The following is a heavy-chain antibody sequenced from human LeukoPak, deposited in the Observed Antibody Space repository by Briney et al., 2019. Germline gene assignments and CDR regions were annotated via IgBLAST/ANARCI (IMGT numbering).Heavy chain of an antibody. CDR3: TTDPNQWELLSAVGY. D-gene: IGHD1-26*01. V-gene: IGHV3-15*01. CDR2: NKSKSYVGTK. J-gene: IGHJ4*02. Sequence: GGSLTLSCTASGFTFSKAWKTWVRLRQATGQELVGRNKSKSYVGTKDYAAPVKRGFTISRDDSTNTLYLQLNSLKPEDTAVYYCTTDPNQWELLSAVGYWGQGTRVTVSS. CDR1: GFTFSKAW.